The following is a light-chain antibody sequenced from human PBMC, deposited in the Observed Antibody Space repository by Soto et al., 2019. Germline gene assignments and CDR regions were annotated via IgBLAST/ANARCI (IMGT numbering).Light chain of an antibody. J-gene: IGKJ4*01. V-gene: IGKV3-15*01. Sequence: EIVMTQSPATLSVSPGGRATLSCRASQSISDTLAWYQQTPGQAPRLLIYSASRGATGFPARFSGSGSGTDFTLTISSLQSEDFAVYYCQQYNNWPLTFGGGTKVDIK. CDR2: SAS. CDR1: QSISDT. CDR3: QQYNNWPLT.